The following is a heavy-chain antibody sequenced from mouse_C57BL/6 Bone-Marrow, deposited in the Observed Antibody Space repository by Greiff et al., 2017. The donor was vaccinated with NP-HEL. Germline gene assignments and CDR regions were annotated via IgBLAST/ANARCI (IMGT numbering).Heavy chain of an antibody. CDR1: GYTFTSYT. CDR2: INPSSGYT. D-gene: IGHD1-1*01. CDR3: ARSRYYGSRDY. V-gene: IGHV1-4*01. J-gene: IGHJ2*01. Sequence: QVQLQQSGAELARPGASVKMSCKASGYTFTSYTMHWVKQRPGQGLEWIGYINPSSGYTKYNQKFKDKATLTADKSSSTAYMQLSSLTSEDSAVYYCARSRYYGSRDYWGQGTTLTVSS.